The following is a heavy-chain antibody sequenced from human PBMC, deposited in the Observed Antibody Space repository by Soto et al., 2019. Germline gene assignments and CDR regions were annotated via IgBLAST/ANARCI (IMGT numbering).Heavy chain of an antibody. CDR3: AKSVADCSTTSCYSFYYFVMDV. V-gene: IGHV3-30*18. Sequence: GGSLRLSCAASGFTFNNYGMHWVRQAPGKGLEWVTFISYDGSNRYYADSVKGRFTISRDNSKNTLFLQMNSLRAEDTAVYYCAKSVADCSTTSCYSFYYFVMDVWGQGTTVTVSS. D-gene: IGHD2-2*01. CDR1: GFTFNNYG. J-gene: IGHJ6*02. CDR2: ISYDGSNR.